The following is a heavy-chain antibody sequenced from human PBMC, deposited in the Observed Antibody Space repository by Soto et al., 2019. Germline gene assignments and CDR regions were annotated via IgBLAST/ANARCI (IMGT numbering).Heavy chain of an antibody. J-gene: IGHJ4*02. D-gene: IGHD2-8*02. Sequence: QVQLQQWGAGLLKPSETLSLTCAVYGGSFSGYYWTWIRQPPGTGLEWIGEINHSGSTNYNPSIKSRITISVDTSKNQFSLKLTSVTAAYTAVYYCARDKITGLFDSWGQGTLVTVSS. CDR1: GGSFSGYY. V-gene: IGHV4-34*01. CDR3: ARDKITGLFDS. CDR2: INHSGST.